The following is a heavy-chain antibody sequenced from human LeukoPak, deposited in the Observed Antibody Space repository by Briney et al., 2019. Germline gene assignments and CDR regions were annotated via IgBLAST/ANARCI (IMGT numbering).Heavy chain of an antibody. CDR2: TRNKAENYMT. D-gene: IGHD1-26*01. J-gene: IGHJ4*02. CDR3: VTWISGHGY. Sequence: GGSLRLSCAASGFDFSTYTMDWVRQAPGKGLEWVGRTRNKAENYMTEYAASVKGRFTVSREYSKNSLNLQMNSLKIEDTAVYYCVTWISGHGYWGQGTLVTVSS. V-gene: IGHV3-72*01. CDR1: GFDFSTYT.